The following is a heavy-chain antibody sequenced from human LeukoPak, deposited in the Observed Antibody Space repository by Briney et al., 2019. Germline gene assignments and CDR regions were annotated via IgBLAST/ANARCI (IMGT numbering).Heavy chain of an antibody. CDR1: GFTFSSYE. V-gene: IGHV3-48*03. Sequence: GGSLSLSCAASGFTFSSYEMHWVRQAPGKGLEWVSYISSSGSIIYYADSVKGRFTISRDNAKNSLYLQMNSLRAEDTAVYYCARVTGELWILGIDYWGQGTLVTVSS. D-gene: IGHD3-16*01. CDR2: ISSSGSII. CDR3: ARVTGELWILGIDY. J-gene: IGHJ4*02.